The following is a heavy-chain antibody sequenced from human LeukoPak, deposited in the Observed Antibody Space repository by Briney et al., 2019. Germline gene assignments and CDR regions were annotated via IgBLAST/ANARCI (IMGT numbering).Heavy chain of an antibody. CDR1: GYTFTGSY. D-gene: IGHD6-13*01. Sequence: ASVKVSCKASGYTFTGSYMHWVRQAPEQGLEWMGWINPNSGGTNYAQKFQGRVTLTRDTSINTAYMELSRLRSDDTAVYYCARGYVSSSWFYFDYWGQGTLVTVSS. V-gene: IGHV1-2*02. CDR3: ARGYVSSSWFYFDY. CDR2: INPNSGGT. J-gene: IGHJ4*02.